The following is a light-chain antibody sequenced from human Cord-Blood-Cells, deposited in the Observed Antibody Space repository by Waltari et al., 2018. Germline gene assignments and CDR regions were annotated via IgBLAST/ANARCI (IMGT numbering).Light chain of an antibody. V-gene: IGLV3-1*01. CDR2: QDS. CDR3: QAWDSSTYV. CDR1: NLGDKY. J-gene: IGLJ1*01. Sequence: SYELPQPPSVSVSPGQTASITCSGANLGDKYACWYQQKPGQSPVLVIYQDSKRPSGIPERFSGSNSGNTATLTISGTQAMDEADYYCQAWDSSTYVFGTGTKVTV.